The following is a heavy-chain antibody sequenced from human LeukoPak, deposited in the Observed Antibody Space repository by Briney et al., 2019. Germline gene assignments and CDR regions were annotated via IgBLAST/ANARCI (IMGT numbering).Heavy chain of an antibody. V-gene: IGHV5-51*01. D-gene: IGHD5-18*01. Sequence: GESLKISCKGSGYSFTSYWIGWVRQMPGKGLEWMGIIYPGDSDTRYSPSFQGQVTISADKSISTAYLQWSSLKASDTAMYYCARHNKGYSYGYASGYYYYYMDVWAKGPRSPSP. CDR1: GYSFTSYW. CDR2: IYPGDSDT. J-gene: IGHJ6*03. CDR3: ARHNKGYSYGYASGYYYYYMDV.